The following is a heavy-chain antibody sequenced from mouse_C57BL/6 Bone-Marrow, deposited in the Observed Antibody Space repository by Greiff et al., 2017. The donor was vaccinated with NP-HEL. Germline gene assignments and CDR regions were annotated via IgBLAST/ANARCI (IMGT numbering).Heavy chain of an antibody. CDR2: FHPYNDDT. V-gene: IGHV1-47*01. J-gene: IGHJ2*01. Sequence: VQLVESGAELVKPGASVKMSCKASGYTFTTYPIEWMKQNHGKSLEWIGNFHPYNDDTKYNEKFKGKATLTVEKSSSTVYLELSRVASDDSAVYCCARHARIYGIFDDWGQGTTLTVSS. D-gene: IGHD1-3*01. CDR3: ARHARIYGIFDD. CDR1: GYTFTTYP.